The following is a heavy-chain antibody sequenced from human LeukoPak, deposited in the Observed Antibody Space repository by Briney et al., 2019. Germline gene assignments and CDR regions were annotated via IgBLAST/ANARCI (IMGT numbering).Heavy chain of an antibody. CDR3: ARATCGNYYDFDY. CDR1: GYSISSGYY. J-gene: IGHJ4*02. V-gene: IGHV4-38-2*01. Sequence: PSETLSLTCAVSGYSISSGYYWGWIRQPPGKGLEWIGSIYHSGSTYYNPSLKSRVTISEDTSKNQFSLKLSSVTAADTAVYYCARATCGNYYDFDYWGQGTLVTVSS. CDR2: IYHSGST. D-gene: IGHD1-26*01.